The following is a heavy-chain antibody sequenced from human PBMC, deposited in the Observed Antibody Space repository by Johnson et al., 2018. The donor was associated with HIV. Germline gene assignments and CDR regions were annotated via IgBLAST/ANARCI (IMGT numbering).Heavy chain of an antibody. CDR3: ARGKGASVGLDTYDI. J-gene: IGHJ3*02. CDR1: RFTFDDYG. Sequence: MLLVESGGGLVQPGRSLRLSCAASRFTFDDYGMSWVRQVPGQGLEWVSGINWNGGSTGYADSMRGRVTISRDNAKNSLYLEINGLRADDTALYFCARGKGASVGLDTYDIWGQGTMVIVSS. V-gene: IGHV3-20*04. D-gene: IGHD3-9*01. CDR2: INWNGGST.